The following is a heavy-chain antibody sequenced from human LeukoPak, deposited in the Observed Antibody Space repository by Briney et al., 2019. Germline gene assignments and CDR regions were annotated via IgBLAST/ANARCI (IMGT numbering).Heavy chain of an antibody. Sequence: SETLSLTCAVSGGSISSSYWWSWVRQPPGKGLEWIGEIYHSGSTNYNPSLMGRVNISLDESKNQFSLRLSSVTAADTAVYYCARDHTGYDSAGYYYYGMDVWGQGTTVTVSS. V-gene: IGHV4-4*02. J-gene: IGHJ6*02. D-gene: IGHD5-12*01. CDR3: ARDHTGYDSAGYYYYGMDV. CDR2: IYHSGST. CDR1: GGSISSSYW.